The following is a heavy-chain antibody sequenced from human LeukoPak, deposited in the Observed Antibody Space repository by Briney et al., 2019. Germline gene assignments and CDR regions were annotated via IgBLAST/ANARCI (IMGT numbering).Heavy chain of an antibody. D-gene: IGHD5-12*01. Sequence: ASVKVSCKASGYTFTSYGISWVRQAPGQGLEWMGWISAYNGNTNYAQKLQGRVTMTTDTSMSTAYMELRSLRSDDTAVYYCARDRDIVATLGEGGKYYYYGMDVWGQGTTVTVSS. V-gene: IGHV1-18*01. J-gene: IGHJ6*02. CDR1: GYTFTSYG. CDR2: ISAYNGNT. CDR3: ARDRDIVATLGEGGKYYYYGMDV.